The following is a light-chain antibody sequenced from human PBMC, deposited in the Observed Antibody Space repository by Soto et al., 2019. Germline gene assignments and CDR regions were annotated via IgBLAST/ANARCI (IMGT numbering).Light chain of an antibody. J-gene: IGLJ1*01. Sequence: QSALSQPASVSGSHGQSITISCTGTSSDVGAYNSVSWYQQHPGKAPKLIIYDVSDRPSGVSTRFSGSRSGNTASLTISGLQAEDEADYYCTSYTSSSTYVFGTGTKLTVL. CDR1: SSDVGAYNS. V-gene: IGLV2-14*01. CDR3: TSYTSSSTYV. CDR2: DVS.